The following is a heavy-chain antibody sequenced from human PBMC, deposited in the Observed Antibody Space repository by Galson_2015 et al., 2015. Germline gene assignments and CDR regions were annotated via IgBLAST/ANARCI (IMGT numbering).Heavy chain of an antibody. D-gene: IGHD2-2*01. CDR2: IYPGDSDT. V-gene: IGHV5-51*01. Sequence: QSGAEVKKPGESLKISCTGSGYSFTSYWIGWVRQMPGKGLEWMGIIYPGDSDTRYSPSFQGQVTISADKSISTAYLQWSSLKASDTAVYYCARENIVVVPAAQPYYYYYGMDVWGQGTTVTVSS. J-gene: IGHJ6*02. CDR3: ARENIVVVPAAQPYYYYYGMDV. CDR1: GYSFTSYW.